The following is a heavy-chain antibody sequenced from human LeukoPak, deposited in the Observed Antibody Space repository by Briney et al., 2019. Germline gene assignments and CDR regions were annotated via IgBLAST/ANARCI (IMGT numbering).Heavy chain of an antibody. CDR1: GYTFTSYG. V-gene: IGHV1-18*01. J-gene: IGHJ5*02. D-gene: IGHD3-16*02. CDR3: AGDGLRLGELSLSGYNWFDP. Sequence: ASVKVSCKASGYTFTSYGISWVRQAPGQGLEWMGWISAYNSNTNYAQKLQGRVTMTTDTSTSTAYMELRSLRSDDTAVYYCAGDGLRLGELSLSGYNWFDPWGQGTLVTVSS. CDR2: ISAYNSNT.